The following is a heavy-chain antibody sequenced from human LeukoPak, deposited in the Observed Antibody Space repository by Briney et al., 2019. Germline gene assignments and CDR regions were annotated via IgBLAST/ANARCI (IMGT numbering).Heavy chain of an antibody. CDR3: AREKIGYYDGSGRGWFDP. V-gene: IGHV4-39*02. D-gene: IGHD3-22*01. Sequence: SETLSLTCTVSGGSISSSSYYWGWIRQPPGKGLEWIGSIYYSGSTYYNPSLKSRVTISVDTSKNQFSLKLSSVTAADTAVYYCAREKIGYYDGSGRGWFDPWGQGTLVTVSS. CDR1: GGSISSSSYY. CDR2: IYYSGST. J-gene: IGHJ5*02.